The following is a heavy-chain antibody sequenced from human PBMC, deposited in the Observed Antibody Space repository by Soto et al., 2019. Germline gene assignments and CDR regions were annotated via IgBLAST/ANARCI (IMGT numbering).Heavy chain of an antibody. Sequence: QVQLVQSGAEVKKPGSSVKVSCKASGGTFSSYTISWVRQAPGQGLEWMGRIIPILGIVNYAQKFQGRVTITADKSTSTAYMELSSLRSEDTAVYYCARVLGLGWFDPWGQGTLVTVSS. V-gene: IGHV1-69*02. D-gene: IGHD3-16*01. J-gene: IGHJ5*02. CDR2: IIPILGIV. CDR3: ARVLGLGWFDP. CDR1: GGTFSSYT.